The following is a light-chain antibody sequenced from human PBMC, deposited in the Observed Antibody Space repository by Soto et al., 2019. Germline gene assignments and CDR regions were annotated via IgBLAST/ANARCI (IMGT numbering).Light chain of an antibody. CDR3: QQYGHSPLLYT. Sequence: EIVLTQSPGTLSLSPGEITTLSCTTSQSVNSNFLAWYQQKPGQAPRLLVSGSSTRAAGVPDRFSGSGSGTDFTLTISRLEPEDFAVYYCQQYGHSPLLYTFGQGTQLRVK. V-gene: IGKV3-20*01. J-gene: IGKJ2*01. CDR1: QSVNSNF. CDR2: GSS.